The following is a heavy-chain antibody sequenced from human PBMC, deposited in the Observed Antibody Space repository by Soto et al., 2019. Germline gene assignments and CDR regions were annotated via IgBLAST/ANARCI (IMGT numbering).Heavy chain of an antibody. CDR3: AREGPSGDYYGMDV. J-gene: IGHJ6*02. D-gene: IGHD6-19*01. CDR1: GYTFTRYY. V-gene: IGHV1-46*01. Sequence: QVQLVQSGAEVKEPGASVKVSCRASGYTFTRYYIHWVRQAAGQGLQWLGVMNLSGGTTTYAQNFQGRVTMAEETSTSTVYMELLSLRAEDTSVYFCAREGPSGDYYGMDVWGQGTTVIV. CDR2: MNLSGGTT.